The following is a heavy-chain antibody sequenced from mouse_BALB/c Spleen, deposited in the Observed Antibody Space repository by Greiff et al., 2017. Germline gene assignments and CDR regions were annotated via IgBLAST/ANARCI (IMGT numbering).Heavy chain of an antibody. CDR3: ARSGGGNYFFDY. D-gene: IGHD2-1*01. Sequence: EVKLMESGGGLVQPGGSRKLSCAASGFTFSSFGMHWVRQAPEKGLEWVAYISSGSSTIYYADTVKGRFTISRDNPKNTLFLQMTSLRSEDTAMYYCARSGGGNYFFDYWGQGTTLTVSS. V-gene: IGHV5-17*02. CDR1: GFTFSSFG. CDR2: ISSGSSTI. J-gene: IGHJ2*01.